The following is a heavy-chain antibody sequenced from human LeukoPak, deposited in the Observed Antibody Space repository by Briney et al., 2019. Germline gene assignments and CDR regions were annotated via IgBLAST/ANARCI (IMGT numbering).Heavy chain of an antibody. V-gene: IGHV4-39*01. CDR1: GGSISSSSYY. CDR3: ARPGVPAAIPWFDP. Sequence: SETLSLTCTVSGGSISSSSYYWGWIRQPPGKGLEWIGSIYYSGSTYYNPSLKSRVTTSVDTSKNQFSLKLSSVTAADTAVYYCARPGVPAAIPWFDPWGQGTLVTVSS. CDR2: IYYSGST. D-gene: IGHD2-2*02. J-gene: IGHJ5*02.